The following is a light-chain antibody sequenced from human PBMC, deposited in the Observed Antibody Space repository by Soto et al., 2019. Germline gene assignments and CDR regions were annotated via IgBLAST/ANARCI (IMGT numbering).Light chain of an antibody. CDR3: QQYNVWPPLT. CDR2: GAS. Sequence: EIVMTQSPATLSVSPGERATLSCRASQSLSSNLAWYQQRPGQAPRLLIYGASTRATGIPARFSGSGSGTEFTLTISSLPSEDFAVYYCQQYNVWPPLTFGGGTKVEIK. V-gene: IGKV3D-15*01. J-gene: IGKJ4*01. CDR1: QSLSSN.